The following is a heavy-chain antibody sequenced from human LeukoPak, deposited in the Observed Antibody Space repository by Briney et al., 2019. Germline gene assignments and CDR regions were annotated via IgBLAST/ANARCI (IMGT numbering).Heavy chain of an antibody. CDR1: XGTFISYA. CDR2: IIPIFGTA. CDR3: ARGPIVVVPAAKYYFDY. Sequence: XXASXGTFISYAISXVRQAPGQGLEWMGGIIPIFGTANYAQKFQGRVTITTDESTSTAYMELSSLRSEDTAVYYCARGPIVVVPAAKYYFDYWGQGTLVTVSS. D-gene: IGHD2-2*01. V-gene: IGHV1-69*05. J-gene: IGHJ4*02.